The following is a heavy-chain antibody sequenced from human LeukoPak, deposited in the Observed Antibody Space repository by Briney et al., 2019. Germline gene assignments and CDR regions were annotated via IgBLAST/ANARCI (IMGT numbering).Heavy chain of an antibody. CDR3: ARAAGPSLWLRQGNHYYYYYMDV. CDR2: MNPKSGNT. V-gene: IGHV1-8*03. Sequence: ASVKVSCKASGYTFTRYDINWVRQATGQGLEWMGWMNPKSGNTGHAQKFQGRVTITRNTSISTAYMELSSLRSEDTAVYYCARAAGPSLWLRQGNHYYYYYMDVWGKGTTVTVSS. J-gene: IGHJ6*03. CDR1: GYTFTRYD. D-gene: IGHD5-18*01.